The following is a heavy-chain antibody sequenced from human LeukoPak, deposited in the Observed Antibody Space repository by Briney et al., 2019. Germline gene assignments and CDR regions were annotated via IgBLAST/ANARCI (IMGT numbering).Heavy chain of an antibody. CDR1: GYSISSGYY. Sequence: SGTLSLTCAVSGYSISSGYYWGWSRQPPGKGLEWIGSIYHSGSTYYNPSLKSRVTISVDTSKNQFSLKLSSVTAADTAVYYCARGYDFWSQTYYYMDVWGKGTTVTFSS. J-gene: IGHJ6*03. V-gene: IGHV4-38-2*01. CDR2: IYHSGST. D-gene: IGHD3-3*01. CDR3: ARGYDFWSQTYYYMDV.